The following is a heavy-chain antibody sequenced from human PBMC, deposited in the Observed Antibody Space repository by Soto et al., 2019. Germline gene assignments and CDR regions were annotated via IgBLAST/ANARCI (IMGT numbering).Heavy chain of an antibody. CDR2: IYHSGST. V-gene: IGHV4-30-2*01. D-gene: IGHD4-17*01. CDR3: ARDHGDYTIDY. Sequence: PSETLSLTCAVSGGSISIGGYSWSCIRQPPGKGLEWIGYIYHSGSTYYNPSLKSRVTISVDRSKNQFSLKLSSVTAADTAVYYCARDHGDYTIDYWGQGTLVTVSS. J-gene: IGHJ4*02. CDR1: GGSISIGGYS.